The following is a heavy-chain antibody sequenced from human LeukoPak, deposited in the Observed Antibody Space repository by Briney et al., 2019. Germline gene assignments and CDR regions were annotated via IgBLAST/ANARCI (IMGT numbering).Heavy chain of an antibody. CDR3: ARESWSGYSLFDP. J-gene: IGHJ5*02. CDR1: GFTFSSYS. D-gene: IGHD5-18*01. V-gene: IGHV3-21*01. Sequence: GGSLRLSCAASGFTFSSYSVNWVRQAPGKGLEWVSSISSSSSYIYYADSVKGRFTISRDNAENSLYLQMNSLRAEDTAVYYCARESWSGYSLFDPWGQGTLVTVSS. CDR2: ISSSSSYI.